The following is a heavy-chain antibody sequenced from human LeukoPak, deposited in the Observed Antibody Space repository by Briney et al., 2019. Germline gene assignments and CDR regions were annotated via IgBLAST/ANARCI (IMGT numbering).Heavy chain of an antibody. CDR2: IYTSGST. D-gene: IGHD3-3*01. CDR1: GGSISSYY. Sequence: SETLSLTCTVSGGSISSYYWSWIRQPAGKGLEWIGRIYTSGSTNYNPSLKSRVTMPVDTSKDQFSLKLISVTAADTAVYYCARSSNDFWSGYYDLNWFDPWGQGTLVTVSS. J-gene: IGHJ5*02. V-gene: IGHV4-4*07. CDR3: ARSSNDFWSGYYDLNWFDP.